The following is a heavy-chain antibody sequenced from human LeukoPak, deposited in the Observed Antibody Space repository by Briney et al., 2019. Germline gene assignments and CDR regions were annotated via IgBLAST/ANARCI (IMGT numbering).Heavy chain of an antibody. CDR1: GFTFSWYS. CDR3: AKDTGLFDY. J-gene: IGHJ4*02. D-gene: IGHD4-11*01. V-gene: IGHV3-23*01. Sequence: GGSLRLSCAASGFTFSWYSMNWVRQAPGKGLEWVSAISGSGGSTYYADSVKGRFTISRDNTKNTLYLQMNSLRAEDTAVYYCAKDTGLFDYWGQGTLVTVSS. CDR2: ISGSGGST.